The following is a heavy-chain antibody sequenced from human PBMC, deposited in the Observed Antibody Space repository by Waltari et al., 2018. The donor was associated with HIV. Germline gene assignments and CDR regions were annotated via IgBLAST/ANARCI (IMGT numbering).Heavy chain of an antibody. CDR3: ARAVVGGYDLGNNWFDP. D-gene: IGHD5-12*01. CDR1: GGSLSSGSYH. V-gene: IGHV4-61*02. CDR2: LYTSGST. Sequence: QVQLQESGPGLVKPSQTLSLTCTVSGGSLSSGSYHWSWIRQPAGKGLEWIGRLYTSGSTDYNPSLKSRATISGDTSKNQFSLKLSSVTAADTAVYYCARAVVGGYDLGNNWFDPWGQGTLVTVSS. J-gene: IGHJ5*02.